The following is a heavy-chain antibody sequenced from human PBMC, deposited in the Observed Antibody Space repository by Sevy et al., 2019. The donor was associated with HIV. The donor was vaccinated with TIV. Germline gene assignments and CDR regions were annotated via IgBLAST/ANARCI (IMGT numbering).Heavy chain of an antibody. V-gene: IGHV1-2*04. CDR1: GYTFTGYY. CDR3: ARATYYDSSGYLKGDWFDP. J-gene: IGHJ5*02. D-gene: IGHD3-22*01. CDR2: INPNSGGT. Sequence: ASVKVSCKASGYTFTGYYMHWVRQAPGQGLEWMGWINPNSGGTNYAQKFQGWVTMTRDTSISTAYMELSRLRSDDTAVYYCARATYYDSSGYLKGDWFDPWVQGTLVTVSS.